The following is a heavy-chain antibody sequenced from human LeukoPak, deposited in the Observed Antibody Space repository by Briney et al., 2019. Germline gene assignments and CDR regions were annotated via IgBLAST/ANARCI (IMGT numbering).Heavy chain of an antibody. V-gene: IGHV3-48*03. CDR2: IRSRGSTI. D-gene: IGHD4-17*01. CDR1: GFPFNRFE. Sequence: GGSLRLLCAASGFPFNRFEMHWVPQAPGEGLGGVSYIRSRGSTIYYADSVKGRFPISRNNAKNSLYLQINSRRAEDTAVYYCAREVLRGFDPWGERTLVTVSS. CDR3: AREVLRGFDP. J-gene: IGHJ5*02.